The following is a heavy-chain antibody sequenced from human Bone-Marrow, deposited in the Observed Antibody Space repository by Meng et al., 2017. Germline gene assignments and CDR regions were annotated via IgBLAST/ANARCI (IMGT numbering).Heavy chain of an antibody. CDR3: ARGGVPNLDNCFDP. V-gene: IGHV1-2*06. Sequence: ASVKVSCKASGDIFTGHYIHWVRQAPGQGLEWMGRIHPNSGDTNYAQNLQGRVTMTRDTSSSTAYMELSSLRSDDTAVYYCARGGVPNLDNCFDPWGQGTLVTVSS. CDR2: IHPNSGDT. J-gene: IGHJ5*02. D-gene: IGHD2-8*02. CDR1: GDIFTGHY.